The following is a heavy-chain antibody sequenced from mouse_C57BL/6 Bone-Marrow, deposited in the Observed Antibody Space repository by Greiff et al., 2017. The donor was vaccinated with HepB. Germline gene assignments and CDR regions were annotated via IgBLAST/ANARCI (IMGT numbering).Heavy chain of an antibody. V-gene: IGHV1-63*01. CDR2: IYPGGGYT. J-gene: IGHJ2*01. CDR3: ARESVYDYFDY. CDR1: GYTFTNYW. Sequence: QVQLQQPGAELVKPGASVKMSCKASGYTFTNYWIGWAKQRPGHGLEWIGDIYPGGGYTNYNEKFKGKATLTADKSSSTAYMQFSSLTSEDSAIYYCARESVYDYFDYWGQGTTLTVSS. D-gene: IGHD2-12*01.